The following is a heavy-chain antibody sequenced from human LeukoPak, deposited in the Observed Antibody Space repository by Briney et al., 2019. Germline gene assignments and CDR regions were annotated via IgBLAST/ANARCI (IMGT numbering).Heavy chain of an antibody. CDR1: GFAFSSYA. CDR2: ISRRDDYT. V-gene: IGHV3-23*01. Sequence: GGSLRLSCAASGFAFSSYAMSWVRQPPGKGLEWVSVISRRDDYTYYADSVKGRFTISRDNSKNTLYLQMNTLRAEDTAVYYCASDYRSGGCHDSWGQGTLVTVSS. CDR3: ASDYRSGGCHDS. D-gene: IGHD3-10*01. J-gene: IGHJ5*02.